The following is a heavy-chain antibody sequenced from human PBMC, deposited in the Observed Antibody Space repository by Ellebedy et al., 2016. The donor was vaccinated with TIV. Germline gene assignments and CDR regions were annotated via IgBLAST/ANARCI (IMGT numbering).Heavy chain of an antibody. CDR2: IRSKAYGGTT. V-gene: IGHV3-49*03. J-gene: IGHJ5*02. Sequence: GESLKISCTASGFTFGDYGMSWFRQAPGKGLEWVGFIRSKAYGGTTEYAASVKGRFTISRDDSKSIAYLQMNSLKSEDTAVYYCSRDLNWEAWFDPWGQGTLVTVSS. CDR1: GFTFGDYG. D-gene: IGHD3/OR15-3a*01. CDR3: SRDLNWEAWFDP.